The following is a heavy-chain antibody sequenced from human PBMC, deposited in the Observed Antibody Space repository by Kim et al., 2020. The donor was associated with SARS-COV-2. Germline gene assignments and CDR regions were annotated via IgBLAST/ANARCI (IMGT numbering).Heavy chain of an antibody. CDR1: GGSISSYY. Sequence: SETLSLTCTVSGGSISSYYWSWIRQPAGKGLEWIGRIYTSGSTNYNPSLKSRVTMSVDTSKNQFSLKLSSVTAADTAVYYCARESYYRGHDSSGYYSPWFTGIVVWGQGTTVTVSS. V-gene: IGHV4-4*07. CDR2: IYTSGST. D-gene: IGHD3-22*01. J-gene: IGHJ6*02. CDR3: ARESYYRGHDSSGYYSPWFTGIVV.